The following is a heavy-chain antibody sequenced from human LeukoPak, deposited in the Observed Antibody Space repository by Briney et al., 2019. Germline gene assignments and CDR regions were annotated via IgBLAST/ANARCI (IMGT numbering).Heavy chain of an antibody. J-gene: IGHJ4*02. CDR3: AREWDSGWGGTYFDN. Sequence: GGSLRLSCAASGFTFSRYWMTWFRQAPGKGLEWVANIKQDGSEKFYADSLKGRLIISRDNAKSSLYLQVNSLTVEDTAVYYCAREWDSGWGGTYFDNWGQGTLVTVSS. V-gene: IGHV3-7*01. CDR2: IKQDGSEK. D-gene: IGHD1-26*01. CDR1: GFTFSRYW.